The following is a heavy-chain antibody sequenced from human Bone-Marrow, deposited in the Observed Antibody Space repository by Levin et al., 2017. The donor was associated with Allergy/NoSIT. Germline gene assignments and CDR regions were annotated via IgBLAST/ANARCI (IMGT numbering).Heavy chain of an antibody. CDR2: ISSGGSTI. D-gene: IGHD3-10*02. CDR3: ARLTNPSSSYVTETHYFDF. Sequence: PGGSLRLSCAASGFTFSDYYMSWIRQAPGKGLEWVSYISSGGSTIYYAGSVKGRFTISRDNAKNSLYLQLNSLRAEDAAVYYCARLTNPSSSYVTETHYFDFWGQGTLVTVSS. CDR1: GFTFSDYY. V-gene: IGHV3-11*01. J-gene: IGHJ4*02.